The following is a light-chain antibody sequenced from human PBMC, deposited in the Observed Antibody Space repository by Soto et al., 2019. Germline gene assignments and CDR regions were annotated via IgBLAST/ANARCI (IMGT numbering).Light chain of an antibody. CDR1: QSVSSN. CDR2: GAS. CDR3: QQYKNWPL. Sequence: IVLTQSPDTLSLSPGERATLSCRASQSVSSNYLAFYQQKPGQAPRLLLYGASTRATGIPVRFSGSGFGTEFTLTISSLQSEDFAVHYCQQYKNWPLFGQGTRLEIK. J-gene: IGKJ5*01. V-gene: IGKV3-15*01.